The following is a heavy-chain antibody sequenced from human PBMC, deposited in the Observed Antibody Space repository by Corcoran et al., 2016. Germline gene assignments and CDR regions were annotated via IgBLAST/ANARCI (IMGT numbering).Heavy chain of an antibody. CDR1: GGSISSYY. V-gene: IGHV4-4*07. Sequence: QVQLQESGPGLVKPSETLSLTCTVSGGSISSYYWSWIRQPAGKGLEWIGRIYTSGSTNYNPSLKSRVTMSVDTSKNQFSLKLSSVTAADTAVYYCAIDRIGGAAGDYFDYWGQGTLVTVSS. CDR2: IYTSGST. J-gene: IGHJ4*02. CDR3: AIDRIGGAAGDYFDY. D-gene: IGHD3-16*01.